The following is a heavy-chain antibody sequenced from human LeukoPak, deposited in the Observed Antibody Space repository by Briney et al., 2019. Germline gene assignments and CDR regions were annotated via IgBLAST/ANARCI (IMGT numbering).Heavy chain of an antibody. CDR1: GYTFTSYG. D-gene: IGHD3-9*01. CDR3: ARGGSLYYDISNY. Sequence: ASVKVSCKASGYTFTSYGISWVRQAPGQGLEWMGWISAYNGNTNYAQKLQGRVTMTRDTSTSTVYMELSSLRSEDTAVYYCARGGSLYYDISNYWGQGTLVTVSS. CDR2: ISAYNGNT. V-gene: IGHV1-18*01. J-gene: IGHJ4*02.